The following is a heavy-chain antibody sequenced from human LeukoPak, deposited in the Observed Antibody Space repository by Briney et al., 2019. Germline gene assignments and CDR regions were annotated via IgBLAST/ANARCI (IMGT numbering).Heavy chain of an antibody. V-gene: IGHV3-30*03. CDR3: AREFEHDAFDI. CDR2: ISYDGSNK. J-gene: IGHJ3*02. Sequence: GGSLRLSCAASGFTFSNYGMSWVRQAPGKGLEWVAVISYDGSNKYYADSVKGRFTISRDNSKNTLYLQMNSLRAEDTAVYYCAREFEHDAFDIWGQGTMVTVSS. CDR1: GFTFSNYG. D-gene: IGHD3-10*01.